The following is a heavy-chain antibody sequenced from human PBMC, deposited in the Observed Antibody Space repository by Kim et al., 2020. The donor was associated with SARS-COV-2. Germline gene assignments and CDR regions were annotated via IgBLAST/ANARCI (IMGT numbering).Heavy chain of an antibody. Sequence: QKFQGRVTITADESTSTAYMELSSLRSEDTAVYYCARVGDCGGDCESPDPWGQGTLVTVSS. D-gene: IGHD2-21*02. CDR3: ARVGDCGGDCESPDP. V-gene: IGHV1-69*01. J-gene: IGHJ5*02.